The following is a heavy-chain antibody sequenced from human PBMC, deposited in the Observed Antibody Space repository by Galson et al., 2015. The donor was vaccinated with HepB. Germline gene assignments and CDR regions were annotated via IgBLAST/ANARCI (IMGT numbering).Heavy chain of an antibody. J-gene: IGHJ4*02. CDR1: GGTFSSYA. CDR3: ARRGGSYYEGYYFDY. V-gene: IGHV1-69*13. D-gene: IGHD1-26*01. CDR2: IIPIFGTA. Sequence: SVKVSCKASGGTFSSYAISWVRQAPGQGLEWMGGIIPIFGTANYAQKFQGRVTITADESTSTAYMELSSLRSEDTAVYYCARRGGSYYEGYYFDYWGQGTLVTVSS.